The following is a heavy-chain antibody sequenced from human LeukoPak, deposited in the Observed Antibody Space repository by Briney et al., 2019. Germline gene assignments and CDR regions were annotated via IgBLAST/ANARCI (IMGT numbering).Heavy chain of an antibody. D-gene: IGHD6-19*01. CDR2: ISSSSSTI. Sequence: GGSLRLSCAASGFTFSNYSMNWVRQAPGKGLEWVSYISSSSSTIYYADSVKGRFTISRDNAKNSLYLQMNSLRAEDTAVYYCARGCSSGWYGDAFDIWGQGTMVTVSS. V-gene: IGHV3-48*04. J-gene: IGHJ3*02. CDR1: GFTFSNYS. CDR3: ARGCSSGWYGDAFDI.